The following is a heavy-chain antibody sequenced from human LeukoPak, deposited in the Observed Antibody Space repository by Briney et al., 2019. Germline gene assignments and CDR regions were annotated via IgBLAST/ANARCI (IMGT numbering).Heavy chain of an antibody. J-gene: IGHJ4*02. CDR2: ISAYNGNT. D-gene: IGHD6-6*01. CDR1: GYTFTSYG. CDR3: ARDPSIAVFDY. V-gene: IGHV1-18*01. Sequence: ASVKVSCKASGYTFTSYGISGVRQAPGQGLEWMGWISAYNGNTNYAQKLQGRVTMTTDTSTSTAYMELRSLRSDDTAVYYCARDPSIAVFDYWGQRTLVTVSS.